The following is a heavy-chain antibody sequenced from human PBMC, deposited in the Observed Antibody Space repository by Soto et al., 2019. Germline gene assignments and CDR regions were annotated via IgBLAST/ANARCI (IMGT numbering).Heavy chain of an antibody. CDR1: GFTFSSYA. CDR3: ARERILRFSEWLLPTDYGMDV. CDR2: ISYDGSNK. Sequence: SLRLSCAASGFTFSSYAMHWVRQAPGKGLEWVAVISYDGSNKYYADSVKGRFTISRDNSKNTLYLQMNSLRAEDTAVYYCARERILRFSEWLLPTDYGMDVWGQGTTVTVSS. J-gene: IGHJ6*02. D-gene: IGHD3-3*01. V-gene: IGHV3-30-3*01.